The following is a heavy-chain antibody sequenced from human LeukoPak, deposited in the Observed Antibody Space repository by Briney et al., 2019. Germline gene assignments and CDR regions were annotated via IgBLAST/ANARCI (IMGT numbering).Heavy chain of an antibody. J-gene: IGHJ4*02. V-gene: IGHV3-21*01. CDR1: GFTFSSYA. CDR3: ARETPDSSGWD. CDR2: ISSDSSHI. Sequence: GGSLRLSCAASGFTFSSYAMTWVRQAPGKGLEWVSIISSDSSHIYDTDSAKGRFTISRDNAKNSLYLQMNSLRAEDTAVYYCARETPDSSGWDWGQGTLVTVSS. D-gene: IGHD6-19*01.